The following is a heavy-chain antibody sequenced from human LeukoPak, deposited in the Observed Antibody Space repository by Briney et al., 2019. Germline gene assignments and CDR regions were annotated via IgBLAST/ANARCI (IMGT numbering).Heavy chain of an antibody. CDR3: ARASQDYYGSGSYYRGGDAFDI. V-gene: IGHV1-69*04. CDR2: IIPILGIA. J-gene: IGHJ3*02. Sequence: SVKVSCKASGGTFSNYAINWGRQAPGQGLEWMVRIIPILGIANYAQKFQGRVTITADKSTSTAYMELSSLRSEDTAVYYCARASQDYYGSGSYYRGGDAFDIWGQGTMVTVSS. D-gene: IGHD3-10*01. CDR1: GGTFSNYA.